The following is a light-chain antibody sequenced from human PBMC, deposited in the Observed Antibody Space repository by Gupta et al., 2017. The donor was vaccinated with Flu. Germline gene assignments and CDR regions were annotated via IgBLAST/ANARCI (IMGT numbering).Light chain of an antibody. Sequence: PSTLSASIGDRVTFTCRASQSIGTWLAWYQQKPGKAPKLLIYKASTLETGVPSRFSGRGSGTEFNLSISSLQPDDFATYHCQQDNSDPYTFGQGTKIEIK. V-gene: IGKV1-5*03. CDR1: QSIGTW. CDR2: KAS. J-gene: IGKJ2*01. CDR3: QQDNSDPYT.